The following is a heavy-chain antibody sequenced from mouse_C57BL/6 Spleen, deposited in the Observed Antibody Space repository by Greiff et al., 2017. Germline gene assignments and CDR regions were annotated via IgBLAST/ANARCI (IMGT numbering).Heavy chain of an antibody. Sequence: QVQLQQSGAELVRPGASVTLSCKASGYTFTDYEMHWVKQTPVHGLEWIGAIDPETGGTAYNQKFKGKAILTADKSSSTAYMELRSLTSEDSAVYYCTRWVLRSWYFDVWGTGTTVTVSS. D-gene: IGHD1-1*01. CDR2: IDPETGGT. CDR3: TRWVLRSWYFDV. CDR1: GYTFTDYE. V-gene: IGHV1-15*01. J-gene: IGHJ1*03.